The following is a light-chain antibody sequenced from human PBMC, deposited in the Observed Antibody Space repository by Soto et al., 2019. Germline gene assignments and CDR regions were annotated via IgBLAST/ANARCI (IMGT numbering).Light chain of an antibody. Sequence: EIVLTQSPGTLSLSPGERATLSCRASQNVTANFVAWHQQQPGRAPRLLIYAASNRATGISDRFSGSGSGTDFTLTISRLEPGDSAVFHCQQYGSSPLTFGGGTKVAIK. CDR3: QQYGSSPLT. CDR2: AAS. V-gene: IGKV3-20*01. CDR1: QNVTANF. J-gene: IGKJ4*01.